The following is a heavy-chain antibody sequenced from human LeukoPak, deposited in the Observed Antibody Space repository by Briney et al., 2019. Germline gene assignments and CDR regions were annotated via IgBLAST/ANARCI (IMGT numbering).Heavy chain of an antibody. CDR2: INPNSGGT. Sequence: ASVKVSCEASGYTFTGYYMHWVRQAPGQGLEWMGWINPNSGGTNYAQKFQGRVTMTRDTSISTAYMELSRLRSDDTAVYYCARSEASRMVRGVIITSDTFYYYYGMDVWGQGTTVTVSS. V-gene: IGHV1-2*02. CDR3: ARSEASRMVRGVIITSDTFYYYYGMDV. J-gene: IGHJ6*02. CDR1: GYTFTGYY. D-gene: IGHD3-10*01.